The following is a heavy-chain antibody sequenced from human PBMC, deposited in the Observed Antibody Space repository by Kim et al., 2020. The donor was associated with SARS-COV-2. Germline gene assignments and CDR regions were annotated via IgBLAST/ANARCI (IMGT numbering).Heavy chain of an antibody. Sequence: GGTNYAQKVQGRVTMTRDTSISTAYMELSRLRSDDTVVYYCARSRHRPDYWGQGTLVTVSS. CDR2: GGT. CDR3: ARSRHRPDY. V-gene: IGHV1-2*05. J-gene: IGHJ4*02.